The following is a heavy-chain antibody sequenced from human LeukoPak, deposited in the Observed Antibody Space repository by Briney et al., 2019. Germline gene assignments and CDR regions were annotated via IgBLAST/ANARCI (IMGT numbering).Heavy chain of an antibody. CDR3: ARDLMAEEDIVVVAAATGFDY. Sequence: ASVKVSCKASGYTFTGYYMHWVRQAPGQGLEGMGRINPNSGGTNYAQKFQGGVTMTRDRSISTAYMELSRLRSDDTAVYYCARDLMAEEDIVVVAAATGFDYWGQGTLVTVSS. J-gene: IGHJ4*02. CDR1: GYTFTGYY. D-gene: IGHD2-15*01. CDR2: INPNSGGT. V-gene: IGHV1-2*06.